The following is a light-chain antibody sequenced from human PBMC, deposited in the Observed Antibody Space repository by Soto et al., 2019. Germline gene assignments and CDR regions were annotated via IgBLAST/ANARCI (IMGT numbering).Light chain of an antibody. CDR3: QRFDNSPT. CDR1: QSLTNNF. V-gene: IGKV3D-20*01. J-gene: IGKJ4*01. Sequence: EIVLTQSPATLSWSPGERATLSCGASQSLTNNFLAWYQQRPGLAPKLLIFDVSTRATGIPDRFSGSGSGTDFTLTISRLEPEDFAVYYCQRFDNSPTFGGGTKVEFK. CDR2: DVS.